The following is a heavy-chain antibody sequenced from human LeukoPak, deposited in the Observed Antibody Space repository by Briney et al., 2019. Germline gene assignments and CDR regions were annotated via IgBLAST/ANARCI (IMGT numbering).Heavy chain of an antibody. CDR3: ARGRITIFGVDDY. V-gene: IGHV4-59*12. D-gene: IGHD3-3*01. Sequence: SETLSLTCTVSGGSISSYYWSWIRQPPGKGLEWIGYIYYSGSTNYNPSLKSRVTISVDTSKNQFSLKLSSVTAADTAVYYCARGRITIFGVDDYWGQGTLVTVSS. J-gene: IGHJ4*02. CDR1: GGSISSYY. CDR2: IYYSGST.